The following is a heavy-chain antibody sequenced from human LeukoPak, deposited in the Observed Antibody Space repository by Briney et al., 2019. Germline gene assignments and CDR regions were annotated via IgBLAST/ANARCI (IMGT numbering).Heavy chain of an antibody. J-gene: IGHJ4*02. CDR3: ARALGPYYFDY. CDR2: IYYSGST. Sequence: SETLSLTCTVSGGSISSSSYYWGWIRQPPGKGLEWIGSIYYSGSTNYNPSLKSRVTISVDTSKNQFSLKLSSVTAADTAVYYCARALGPYYFDYWGQGTLVTVSS. V-gene: IGHV4-39*07. D-gene: IGHD3-16*01. CDR1: GGSISSSSYY.